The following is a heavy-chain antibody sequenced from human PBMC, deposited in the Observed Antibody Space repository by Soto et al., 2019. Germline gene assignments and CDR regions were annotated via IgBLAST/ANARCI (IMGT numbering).Heavy chain of an antibody. CDR3: AKGLEEGGKPDGI. J-gene: IGHJ3*02. CDR2: INGDGSST. CDR1: GFTFSSHW. Sequence: EVQLVESGGGLVQPGGSLRLSCAASGFTFSSHWMHWVRQAPGKGLVWVSRINGDGSSTTYADSVKGRFTISRGDAKSPVDPPKNKLGAGGTAVNYLAKGLEEGGKPDGIRGQGTLVTVSS. D-gene: IGHD3-16*01. V-gene: IGHV3-74*01.